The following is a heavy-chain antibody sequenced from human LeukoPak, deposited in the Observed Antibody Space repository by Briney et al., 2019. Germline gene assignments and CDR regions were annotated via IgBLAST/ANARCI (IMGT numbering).Heavy chain of an antibody. CDR2: IYYSGST. CDR3: ARHDGYISASLDY. V-gene: IGHV4-59*08. D-gene: IGHD6-13*01. J-gene: IGHJ4*02. Sequence: SETLSLTCTVSGGSISSYYWSWIRQPPGKGLEWTGYIYYSGSTNYNPSLKSRVTISVDTSKNQFSLKLSSVTAADTAVYYCARHDGYISASLDYWGQGTLVTVSS. CDR1: GGSISSYY.